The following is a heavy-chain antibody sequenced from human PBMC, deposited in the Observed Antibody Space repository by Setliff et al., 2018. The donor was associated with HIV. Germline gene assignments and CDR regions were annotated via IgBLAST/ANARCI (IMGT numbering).Heavy chain of an antibody. CDR2: VSFEGGNK. J-gene: IGHJ3*01. D-gene: IGHD1-26*01. CDR1: DFTFRGYV. V-gene: IGHV3-30*19. Sequence: GGSLRLSCEASDFTFRGYVMHCVRQAPGKGLEWVAFVSFEGGNKSYAESVKGRFTISRDISKNTVYLQMNSLRPEDTAVYFCVRGDVAFLGVLSPRAVWGQGTMVTVSS. CDR3: VRGDVAFLGVLSPRAV.